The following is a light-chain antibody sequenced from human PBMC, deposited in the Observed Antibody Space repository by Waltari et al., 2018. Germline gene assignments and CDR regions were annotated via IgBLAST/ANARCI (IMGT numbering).Light chain of an antibody. CDR2: GAS. CDR3: QQYGSSILYT. J-gene: IGKJ2*01. V-gene: IGKV3-20*01. Sequence: EFVLTQSPATLSLSPGESATLSCRASQSLTKRYLAWYQQKPGQAPRLLIYGASSRAAGIPDRFSGSGSGTDFTLIISRLEPDDFAVYYCQQYGSSILYTFGQGTKLEIK. CDR1: QSLTKRY.